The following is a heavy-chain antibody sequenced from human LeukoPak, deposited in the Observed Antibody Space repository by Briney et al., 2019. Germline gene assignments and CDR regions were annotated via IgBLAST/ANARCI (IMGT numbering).Heavy chain of an antibody. D-gene: IGHD1-7*01. V-gene: IGHV3-74*01. CDR3: VRDGGGTTPYDC. CDR1: GFTLSDYW. Sequence: GSVRLSGAASGFTLSDYWMNWVRQVPGKGPVWVSHISPDGRNIAYADSVKGRFTISRDSAKNTLYLQMNSLRVGDTAVYYCVRDGGGTTPYDCWGQGTLVTVSS. CDR2: ISPDGRNI. J-gene: IGHJ4*02.